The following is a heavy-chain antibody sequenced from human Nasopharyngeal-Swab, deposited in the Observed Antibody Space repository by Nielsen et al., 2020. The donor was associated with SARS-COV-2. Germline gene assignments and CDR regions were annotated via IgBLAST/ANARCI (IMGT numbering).Heavy chain of an antibody. CDR1: GGTFSSYA. V-gene: IGHV1-69*13. Sequence: SLNASCKASGGTFSSYAINCLRQAPGQALEWMGGIIPIFGTANYAQKFQGRVTITADESTSTVYMELSSLRSEDMAVYYCARGVVPAAMHGWFDPWGQGTLVTVSS. D-gene: IGHD2-2*01. CDR2: IIPIFGTA. J-gene: IGHJ5*02. CDR3: ARGVVPAAMHGWFDP.